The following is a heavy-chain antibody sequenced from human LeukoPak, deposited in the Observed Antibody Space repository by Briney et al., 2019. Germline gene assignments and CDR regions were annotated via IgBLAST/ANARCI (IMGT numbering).Heavy chain of an antibody. V-gene: IGHV4-39*07. Sequence: PSETLSLTCTVSGGSISSSSYYWSWIRQPPGKGLEWIGEINHSGSTNYNPSLKSRVTISVDTSKNQFSLKLSSVTAADTAVYYCARGQSDEVGATGRFDYWGQGTLVTVSS. CDR3: ARGQSDEVGATGRFDY. D-gene: IGHD1-26*01. CDR1: GGSISSSSYY. J-gene: IGHJ4*02. CDR2: INHSGST.